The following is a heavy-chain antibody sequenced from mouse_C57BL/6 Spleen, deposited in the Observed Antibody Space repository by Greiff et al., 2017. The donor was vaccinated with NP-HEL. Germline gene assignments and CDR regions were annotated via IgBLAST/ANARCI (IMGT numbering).Heavy chain of an antibody. CDR2: INPSSGYT. V-gene: IGHV1-4*01. J-gene: IGHJ4*01. Sequence: QVQLQQSGAELARPGASVKMSCKASGYTFTSYTMHWVKQRPGQGLEWIGYINPSSGYTKYNQKFKDKATLTADQSSSKAYMQLRSLTSEDSAVYYCAREGYGYDEDYYAMDYWGQGTSVTVSA. D-gene: IGHD2-2*01. CDR1: GYTFTSYT. CDR3: AREGYGYDEDYYAMDY.